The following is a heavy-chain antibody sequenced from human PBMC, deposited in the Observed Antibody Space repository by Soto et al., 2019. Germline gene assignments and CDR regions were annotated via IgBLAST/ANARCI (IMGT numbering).Heavy chain of an antibody. CDR2: IKSDGSER. Sequence: EVQLVESGGGLVQPGGSLRLSCAASGFTFSTYFMSWVRPAPGKGLEWVANIKSDGSERYYVDSMEGRFTISRDNAKNSLYLQMNSLRAEDTAVYYCMRDYYYYVDVWGKGTTVTVSS. CDR1: GFTFSTYF. V-gene: IGHV3-7*01. CDR3: MRDYYYYVDV. J-gene: IGHJ6*03.